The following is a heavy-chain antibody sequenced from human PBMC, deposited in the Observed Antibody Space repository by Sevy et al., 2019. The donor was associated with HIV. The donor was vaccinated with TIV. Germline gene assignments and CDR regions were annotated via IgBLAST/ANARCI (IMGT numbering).Heavy chain of an antibody. CDR1: GFTFSSYG. CDR3: AKDLAPGSGWPADY. D-gene: IGHD6-19*01. CDR2: IRYDGSNK. V-gene: IGHV3-30*02. Sequence: GGSLRLSCAASGFTFSSYGMHWVRQAPGKGLEWVAFIRYDGSNKYYADSVKGRFTIPRDNSKNTLYLQMNSLRAEDTAVYYCAKDLAPGSGWPADYWGQGTLVTVSS. J-gene: IGHJ4*02.